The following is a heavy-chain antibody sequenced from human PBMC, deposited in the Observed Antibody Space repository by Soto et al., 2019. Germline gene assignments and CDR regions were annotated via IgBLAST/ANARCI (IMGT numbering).Heavy chain of an antibody. Sequence: RLSCAASGFTFDDYTMHWVRQAPGKGLEWVSLISWDGGSTYYADSVNGRFTISRDNSKNSLYLQMNSLRTEDTALYYCAKDHYAVAVTGGMHXWGQGTTVTVS. CDR3: AKDHYAVAVTGGMHX. CDR2: ISWDGGST. V-gene: IGHV3-43*01. D-gene: IGHD6-19*01. CDR1: GFTFDDYT. J-gene: IGHJ6*02.